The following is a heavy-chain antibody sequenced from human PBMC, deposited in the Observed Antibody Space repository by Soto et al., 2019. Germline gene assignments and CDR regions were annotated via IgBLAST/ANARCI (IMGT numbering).Heavy chain of an antibody. V-gene: IGHV3-48*03. Sequence: EVQLVESGGGLVQPGGSLRLSCAASGFTFSSYEMNWVRQAPGKGLEWVSYISSSGSTIYYADSVKGRFTISRDNAKNSLYLQMNSLRAEDTAVYYCASSGEQWLVYFDYWGQGTLVTVSS. J-gene: IGHJ4*02. CDR1: GFTFSSYE. CDR2: ISSSGSTI. D-gene: IGHD6-19*01. CDR3: ASSGEQWLVYFDY.